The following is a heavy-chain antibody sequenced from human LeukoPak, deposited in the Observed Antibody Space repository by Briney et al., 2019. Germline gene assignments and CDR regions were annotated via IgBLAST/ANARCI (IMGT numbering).Heavy chain of an antibody. D-gene: IGHD3-22*01. CDR2: IYPGDSDT. CDR1: GYSFTSYW. CDR3: ARPTYYYDSSGSGLDAFDI. J-gene: IGHJ3*02. Sequence: GESLKISCKGSGYSFTSYWIGWVRQMPGKGLEWMGIIYPGDSDTRYSPSFQGQVTISADKSISTAYLRWSSLKASDTAMYYCARPTYYYDSSGSGLDAFDIWGQGTMVTVSS. V-gene: IGHV5-51*01.